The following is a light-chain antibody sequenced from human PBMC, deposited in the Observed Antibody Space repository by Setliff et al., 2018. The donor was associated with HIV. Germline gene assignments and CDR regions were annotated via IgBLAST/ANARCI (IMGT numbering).Light chain of an antibody. CDR2: DVS. V-gene: IGLV2-14*03. J-gene: IGLJ1*01. Sequence: QSVLTQPASVSGSPGQSTTISCTGTSSDVGTYNYVSWYQQHPGKAPKLIIYDVSKRPSGVSNRFSGSKSGNTASLTISVLQAEDEADYYCSSYTSSSTYVFGTGTKVTVL. CDR3: SSYTSSSTYV. CDR1: SSDVGTYNY.